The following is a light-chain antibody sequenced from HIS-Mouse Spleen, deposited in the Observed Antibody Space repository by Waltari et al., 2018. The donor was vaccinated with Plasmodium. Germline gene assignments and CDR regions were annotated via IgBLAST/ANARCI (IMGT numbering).Light chain of an antibody. Sequence: EIVMTPSPATLSVSPGERATLSCRASQSVSSYLAWSQQKPGHAPRLLISGASTRATGIPARCSGSGSGTEFTLTISSLQSEDFAVYYCQQYNNWSFTFGPGTKVDIK. CDR2: GAS. CDR1: QSVSSY. J-gene: IGKJ3*01. V-gene: IGKV3-15*01. CDR3: QQYNNWSFT.